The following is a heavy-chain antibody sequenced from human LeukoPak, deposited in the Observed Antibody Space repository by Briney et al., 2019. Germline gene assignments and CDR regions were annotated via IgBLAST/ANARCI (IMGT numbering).Heavy chain of an antibody. Sequence: GGSLRLSCAASGFTFSSYAMHWVRQAPGKGLEYVSAISSNGGSTYYANSVKGRFTISRDNSKNTLYLQMGSLRAEDMAVYYCARSQRNDYGDPGILVPYYYYGVDVWGQGTTVTVSS. CDR2: ISSNGGST. CDR1: GFTFSSYA. J-gene: IGHJ6*02. D-gene: IGHD4-17*01. CDR3: ARSQRNDYGDPGILVPYYYYGVDV. V-gene: IGHV3-64*01.